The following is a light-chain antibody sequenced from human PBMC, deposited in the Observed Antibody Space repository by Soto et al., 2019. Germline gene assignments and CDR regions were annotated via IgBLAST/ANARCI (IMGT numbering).Light chain of an antibody. CDR2: GVS. J-gene: IGKJ2*01. V-gene: IGKV3-20*01. Sequence: EIVLTQSPGTLSLSPGERATLSCRASQILRNSYLAWYRQRPGQAPRLLIYGVSARATGIPDRFSGSGSGTDFTLAINRLEPEDFAVYYCQQYDRSPFTFGQGSKLEIK. CDR3: QQYDRSPFT. CDR1: QILRNSY.